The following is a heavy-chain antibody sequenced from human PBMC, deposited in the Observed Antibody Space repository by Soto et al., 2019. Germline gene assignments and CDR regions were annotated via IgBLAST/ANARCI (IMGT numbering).Heavy chain of an antibody. D-gene: IGHD4-17*01. CDR1: GFTFSSYG. CDR3: AKDNRIYGDYAPEYFQH. Sequence: QVQLVESGGGVVQPGKSLRLSCAASGFTFSSYGMHWVRQAPGKGLEWVAVISYDGSNKYYADSVKGRFTISRDNSKNTLYLQMNSLRAEDTAVYYCAKDNRIYGDYAPEYFQHWGQGTLVTVSS. CDR2: ISYDGSNK. V-gene: IGHV3-30*18. J-gene: IGHJ1*01.